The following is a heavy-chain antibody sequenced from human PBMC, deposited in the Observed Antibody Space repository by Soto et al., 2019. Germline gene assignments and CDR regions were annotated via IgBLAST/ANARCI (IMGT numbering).Heavy chain of an antibody. Sequence: EVQLLESGGGLVQPGGSLRLSCAASGFTFSSYAMSWVRQAPGKGLEWVSAISGSGGSTYYADSVKGRFTISRDNSKNTQYQQKNSQRAEDTAVYYCAKDEPDYYGSGSYYPLFDYWGQGTLVTVSS. CDR1: GFTFSSYA. CDR2: ISGSGGST. D-gene: IGHD3-10*01. J-gene: IGHJ4*02. CDR3: AKDEPDYYGSGSYYPLFDY. V-gene: IGHV3-23*01.